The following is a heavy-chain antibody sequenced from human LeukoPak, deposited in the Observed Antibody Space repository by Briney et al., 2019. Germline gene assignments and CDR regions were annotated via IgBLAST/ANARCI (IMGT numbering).Heavy chain of an antibody. CDR3: VRARANNWFDP. Sequence: SKTLSLTCTVSGGSISSYYWSWIRQPPGKGLEWIGYIYYSGSTNYNPSLKSRVTISVDTSKNQFSLKLSSVTAADTAVYYCVRARANNWFDPWGQGTLVTVSS. CDR2: IYYSGST. D-gene: IGHD5-12*01. CDR1: GGSISSYY. V-gene: IGHV4-59*08. J-gene: IGHJ5*02.